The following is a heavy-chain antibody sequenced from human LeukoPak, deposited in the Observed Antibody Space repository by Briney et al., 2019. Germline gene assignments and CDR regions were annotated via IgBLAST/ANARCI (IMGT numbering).Heavy chain of an antibody. D-gene: IGHD3-3*01. CDR2: INHSGST. CDR3: ARSHYDFWSGYYYYFDY. J-gene: IGHJ4*02. Sequence: RQPPGKGLEWIGEINHSGSTNYNPSLKSRVTISVDTSKNQFSLKLSSVTAADTAVYYCARSHYDFWSGYYYYFDYWGQGTLVTVSS. V-gene: IGHV4-34*01.